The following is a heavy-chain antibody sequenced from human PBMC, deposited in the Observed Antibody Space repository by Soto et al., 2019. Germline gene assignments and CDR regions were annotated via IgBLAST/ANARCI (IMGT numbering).Heavy chain of an antibody. Sequence: DSVKVSCKASGYTFTSRGISWVRRAPGQGLEWMGWISPYNGNTNYAQKLQGRVTVTTDTSTSTAYMELRSLTSDDTAVYYCARDLDGSGSYFTDYWGQGTLVTV. CDR1: GYTFTSRG. J-gene: IGHJ4*02. CDR3: ARDLDGSGSYFTDY. CDR2: ISPYNGNT. D-gene: IGHD3-10*01. V-gene: IGHV1-18*01.